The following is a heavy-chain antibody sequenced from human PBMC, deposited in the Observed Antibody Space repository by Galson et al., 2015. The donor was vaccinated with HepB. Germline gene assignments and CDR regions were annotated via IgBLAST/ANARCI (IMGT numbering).Heavy chain of an antibody. CDR3: AKSLQSLLATISLPDF. CDR1: GYTFTDYY. D-gene: IGHD2-8*02. V-gene: IGHV1-2*06. Sequence: SVKVSCKASGYTFTDYYMHWVRQAPGQGLEWMGRINPHSGGTNYAQKFQGRVTMTRDTSISTAYMELSRLRSDDAAVYYCAKSLQSLLATISLPDFWGQGTLVTVSS. CDR2: INPHSGGT. J-gene: IGHJ4*02.